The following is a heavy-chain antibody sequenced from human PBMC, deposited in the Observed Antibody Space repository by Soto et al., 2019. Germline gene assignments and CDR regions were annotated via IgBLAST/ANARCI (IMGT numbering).Heavy chain of an antibody. V-gene: IGHV3-48*02. J-gene: IGHJ4*02. D-gene: IGHD5-18*01. CDR1: GFTFSSYA. CDR2: ISSSSGSI. CDR3: AREMTQLWCPDY. Sequence: PGGSLRLSCAASGFTFSSYAMSWVRQAPGKGLEWVSYISSSSGSIHYADSVRGRFTISRHNAKNSLYLQMNNLRDEDTAMYFCAREMTQLWCPDYWGQGALVTVSS.